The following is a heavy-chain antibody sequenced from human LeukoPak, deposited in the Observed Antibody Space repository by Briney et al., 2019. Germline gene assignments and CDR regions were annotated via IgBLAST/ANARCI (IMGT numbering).Heavy chain of an antibody. CDR1: GFTLSSYG. Sequence: GGSLRLSRAPSGFTLSSYGMHWVGQPPGKGLDGVDVILNDGSQEKYADSVKGRFTISRDNSKNTLFLQMNSLRAKDTAVYYCARDDALGDNALDIWGQGKMVTVSS. CDR2: ILNDGSQE. D-gene: IGHD3-16*01. J-gene: IGHJ3*02. CDR3: ARDDALGDNALDI. V-gene: IGHV3-33*01.